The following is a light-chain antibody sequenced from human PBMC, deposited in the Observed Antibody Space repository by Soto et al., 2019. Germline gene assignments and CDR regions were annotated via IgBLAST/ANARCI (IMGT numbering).Light chain of an antibody. CDR3: SSYSSTTTLV. V-gene: IGLV2-14*01. CDR1: SSDVGGYNY. Sequence: QPALTQPASVSGSPGQSITISCTGTSSDVGGYNYVSWYQQRPGKAPKLMIYDVNNRPSGVSNRFSASKSGNTASLTISGLQAEDEADYYCSSYSSTTTLVFGGGTKLTVL. CDR2: DVN. J-gene: IGLJ3*02.